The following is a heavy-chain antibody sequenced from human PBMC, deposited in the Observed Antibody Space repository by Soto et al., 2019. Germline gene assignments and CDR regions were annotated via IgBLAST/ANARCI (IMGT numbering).Heavy chain of an antibody. J-gene: IGHJ5*02. V-gene: IGHV2-70*04. CDR3: ARSIVAAGNRWFDP. CDR2: IDWDDDK. D-gene: IGHD6-13*01. Sequence: SGPTLVNPTQTLTLTCTFSGFSLSTSGMRVSWIRQPPGKALEWLARIDWDDDKLYSTSLKTRLTISKDTSKNQMVLTMTNMDPVDTATYYCARSIVAAGNRWFDPWGQGTLVTVSS. CDR1: GFSLSTSGMR.